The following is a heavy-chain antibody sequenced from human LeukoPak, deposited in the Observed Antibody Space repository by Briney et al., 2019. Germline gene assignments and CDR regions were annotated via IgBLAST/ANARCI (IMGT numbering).Heavy chain of an antibody. CDR1: GFTFSSYE. CDR2: ISSSGSTI. D-gene: IGHD3-22*01. Sequence: QPGGSLRLSCAASGFTFSSYEMNWVRQAPGKGLEWVSYISSSGSTIYYADSVKGRFTISRDNAKNSLYLQMNSLRAEDTAVYYCAREGGTDSSGYYYWISLDYWGQGTLVTVSS. J-gene: IGHJ4*02. CDR3: AREGGTDSSGYYYWISLDY. V-gene: IGHV3-48*03.